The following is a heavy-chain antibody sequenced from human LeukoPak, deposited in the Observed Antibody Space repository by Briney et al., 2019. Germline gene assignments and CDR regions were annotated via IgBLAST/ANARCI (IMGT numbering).Heavy chain of an antibody. CDR3: ARGRISMTVDDAFDI. CDR2: ISSSSSTM. J-gene: IGHJ3*02. V-gene: IGHV3-48*01. Sequence: GGSLRLSCAASGFTFSSYSMNWVRQAPGKGLEWVSYISSSSSTMYYADSVKGRFSISRDNAKKSLYLQMNSLRAEDTAVYYCARGRISMTVDDAFDIWGQGTMVTVSS. CDR1: GFTFSSYS. D-gene: IGHD3-22*01.